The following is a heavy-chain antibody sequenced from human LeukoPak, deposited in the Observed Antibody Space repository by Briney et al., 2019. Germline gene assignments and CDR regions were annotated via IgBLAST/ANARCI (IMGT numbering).Heavy chain of an antibody. CDR1: GGSISSGDYY. J-gene: IGHJ5*02. Sequence: SETLSLTCTVSGGSISSGDYYWSWIRQPPGKGLEWIGYIYYSGSTYYNPSLKSRVTISVDTSENQFSLKLGSVTAADTAVYYCARGDYGGIAAAGTPYNWFDPWGQGTLVTVSS. V-gene: IGHV4-30-4*01. CDR2: IYYSGST. CDR3: ARGDYGGIAAAGTPYNWFDP. D-gene: IGHD6-13*01.